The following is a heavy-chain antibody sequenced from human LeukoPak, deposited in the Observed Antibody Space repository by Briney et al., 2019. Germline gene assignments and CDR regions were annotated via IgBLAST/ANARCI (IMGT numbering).Heavy chain of an antibody. V-gene: IGHV1-18*01. Sequence: ASVKVSCKASGYTFTDYGVHWVRQAPGQGLEWMGWISTYNGNTHYVQNLQDRVAMTTDASTSTAFMELRSLRSDDTAVYYCARVLGRQIAVAWDDYWGQGTLVTVSS. CDR3: ARVLGRQIAVAWDDY. CDR1: GYTFTDYG. CDR2: ISTYNGNT. D-gene: IGHD6-19*01. J-gene: IGHJ4*02.